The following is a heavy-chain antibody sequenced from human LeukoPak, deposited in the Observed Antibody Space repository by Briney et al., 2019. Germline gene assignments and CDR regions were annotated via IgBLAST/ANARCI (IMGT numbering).Heavy chain of an antibody. D-gene: IGHD4-17*01. V-gene: IGHV3-48*03. CDR2: ISSSGSDI. Sequence: GGSLRLSCAASGFTFSNEMHWVRQAPGKGLEWVSYISSSGSDIYYADSVKGRFTNSRDNSKNTLYLQMNSLRSEDTAAYYCAKDWRGDYGDFRFDIWGQGTMVTVSS. CDR3: AKDWRGDYGDFRFDI. CDR1: GFTFSNE. J-gene: IGHJ3*02.